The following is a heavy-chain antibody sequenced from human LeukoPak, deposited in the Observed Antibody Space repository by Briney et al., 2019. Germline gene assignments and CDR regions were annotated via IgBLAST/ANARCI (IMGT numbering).Heavy chain of an antibody. Sequence: ASVTVSCKASGYTFTGYYMHWVRQAPGQGLEWMGWISAYNGNTNYAQKLQGRVTMTTDTSTSTAYMELRSLRSDDTAVYYCARVGYSSPVGYWGQGTLVTVSS. CDR1: GYTFTGYY. V-gene: IGHV1-18*04. CDR2: ISAYNGNT. J-gene: IGHJ4*02. D-gene: IGHD6-13*01. CDR3: ARVGYSSPVGY.